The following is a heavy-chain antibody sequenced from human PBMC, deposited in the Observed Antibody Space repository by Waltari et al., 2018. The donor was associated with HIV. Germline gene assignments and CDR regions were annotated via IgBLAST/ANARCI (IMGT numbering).Heavy chain of an antibody. CDR1: GYTFTSYD. Sequence: QVQLVQSGAEVKKPGASVKVSCKASGYTFTSYDINWVRQATGQGREWMGWMNPNSGNTGYAQKFQGRVTMTRNTSISTAYMELSSLRSEDTAVYYCARLPVPYYYYGMDVWGQGTTVTVSS. CDR2: MNPNSGNT. CDR3: ARLPVPYYYYGMDV. J-gene: IGHJ6*02. V-gene: IGHV1-8*01. D-gene: IGHD3-10*02.